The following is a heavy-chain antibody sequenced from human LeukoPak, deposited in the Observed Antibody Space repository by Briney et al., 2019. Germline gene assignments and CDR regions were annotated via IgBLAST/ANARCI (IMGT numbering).Heavy chain of an antibody. Sequence: GGSLRLSCAASGFTFNAYWMTWVRQAPGKGLEWVANIRQDGDTKYYVDSVKGRFTISRDNAMNSLYLQMNSLRAEDTAIYYCARSLPYGTTWYGRSDFWGQGTLVTVSS. J-gene: IGHJ4*02. CDR2: IRQDGDTK. D-gene: IGHD6-13*01. CDR3: ARSLPYGTTWYGRSDF. CDR1: GFTFNAYW. V-gene: IGHV3-7*03.